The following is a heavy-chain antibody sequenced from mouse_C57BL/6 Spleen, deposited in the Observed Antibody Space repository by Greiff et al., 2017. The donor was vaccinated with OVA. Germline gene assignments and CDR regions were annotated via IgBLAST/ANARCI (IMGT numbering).Heavy chain of an antibody. V-gene: IGHV2-9*01. J-gene: IGHJ4*01. CDR2: IWGGGST. Sequence: QVQLQQSGPGLVAPSQSLSITCTVSGFSLTSYGVDWVRQPPGKGLEWLGVIWGGGSTNYNSALMSNMSISKDNSESKVCIKMNSLQTADTAMYNCAIRGTVVPMGYWGQGTSVTVSS. D-gene: IGHD1-1*01. CDR3: AIRGTVVPMGY. CDR1: GFSLTSYG.